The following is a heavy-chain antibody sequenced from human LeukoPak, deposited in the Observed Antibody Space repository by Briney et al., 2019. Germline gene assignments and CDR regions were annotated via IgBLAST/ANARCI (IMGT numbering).Heavy chain of an antibody. CDR3: VRETCSSASCFSSKYYYYYMDV. J-gene: IGHJ6*03. CDR1: GFTVTENY. V-gene: IGHV3-53*05. D-gene: IGHD2-2*01. CDR2: IYTGGDT. Sequence: GGSLRLSCAASGFTVTENYMSWVRQAPGKGLEWVSVIYTGGDTYYADSVKGRFTVSRDYPKNTLYLQMNGLRSEDTAVYYCVRETCSSASCFSSKYYYYYMDVWGKRTTVTVSS.